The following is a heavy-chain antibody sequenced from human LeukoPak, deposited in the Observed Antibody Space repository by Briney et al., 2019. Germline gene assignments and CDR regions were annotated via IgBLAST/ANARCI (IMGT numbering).Heavy chain of an antibody. CDR1: GFTFSSYW. CDR3: ARVATTHCSGGNCYSLGDWFDP. CDR2: IHSDGSST. D-gene: IGHD2-15*01. V-gene: IGHV3-74*01. Sequence: GGSLRLSCAASGFTFSSYWMHWVRQAPGKGLVWVSRIHSDGSSTSYADSVKGRFTISRDNAKNTLYLQMNSLRAEDTAVYYCARVATTHCSGGNCYSLGDWFDPWGQGTLVTVSS. J-gene: IGHJ5*02.